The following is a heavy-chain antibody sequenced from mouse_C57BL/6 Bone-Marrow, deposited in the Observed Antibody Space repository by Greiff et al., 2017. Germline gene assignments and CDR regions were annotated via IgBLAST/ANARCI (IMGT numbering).Heavy chain of an antibody. CDR3: GTTVGARYYAMDY. CDR1: GYTFTSYW. Sequence: QVQLQQPGAELVKPGASVKLSCKASGYTFTSYWMHWVKQRPGQGLEWIGMIHPNSGSTKYNEKFKSKATLTVDKSSSTAYMQLSSLASEDSAVYYCGTTVGARYYAMDYWGQGTSVTVSS. D-gene: IGHD1-1*01. CDR2: IHPNSGST. J-gene: IGHJ4*01. V-gene: IGHV1-64*01.